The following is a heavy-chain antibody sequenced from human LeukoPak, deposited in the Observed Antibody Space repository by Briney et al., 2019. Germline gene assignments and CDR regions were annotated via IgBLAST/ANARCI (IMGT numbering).Heavy chain of an antibody. CDR3: ARGKAEWLAYYYYMDV. Sequence: GGSLRLSCAASGFTFSSYWMSWVRQAPGKGLEWVANIKQDGSEKYYVDSVKGRVTISRDNAKNSLYLQMNSLRAEDTAVYYCARGKAEWLAYYYYMDVWGKGTTVTVSS. CDR2: IKQDGSEK. CDR1: GFTFSSYW. J-gene: IGHJ6*03. V-gene: IGHV3-7*01. D-gene: IGHD6-19*01.